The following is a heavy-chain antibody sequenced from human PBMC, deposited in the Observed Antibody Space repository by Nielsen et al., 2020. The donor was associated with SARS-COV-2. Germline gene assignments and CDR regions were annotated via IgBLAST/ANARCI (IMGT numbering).Heavy chain of an antibody. D-gene: IGHD7-27*01. J-gene: IGHJ5*02. CDR3: ARYPPTNWDNWFDP. V-gene: IGHV4-34*01. Sequence: SETLSLTCAVYGGSLSGSYWSWIRQSPGKGLQWIGEIHHTGGTNFNPSLKSRVTISVDTSKSQFFLKLSSVTAADTAVYYCARYPPTNWDNWFDPWGQGTLVTVSS. CDR1: GGSLSGSY. CDR2: IHHTGGT.